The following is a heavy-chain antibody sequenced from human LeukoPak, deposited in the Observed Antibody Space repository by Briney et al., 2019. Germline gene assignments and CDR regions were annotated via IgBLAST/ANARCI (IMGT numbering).Heavy chain of an antibody. CDR3: ARHDSSGPYNAFDI. Sequence: PSETLSLTCIVSGGSISSNTYYWGWIRQPPGKGLEWIGTIYYSGSTYYNPSLKSRVTISVDTSKNQFSLKLSSVTAADTAVYYCARHDSSGPYNAFDIWGQGTMVTVSS. J-gene: IGHJ3*02. D-gene: IGHD3-22*01. V-gene: IGHV4-39*01. CDR1: GGSISSNTYY. CDR2: IYYSGST.